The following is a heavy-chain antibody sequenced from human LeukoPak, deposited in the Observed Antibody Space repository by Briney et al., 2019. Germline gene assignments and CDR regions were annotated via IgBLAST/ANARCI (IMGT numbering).Heavy chain of an antibody. CDR2: ISAYNGNT. CDR3: ARGRGGKYCSGGSCYSYDYYYYYMDV. D-gene: IGHD2-15*01. V-gene: IGHV1-18*04. J-gene: IGHJ6*03. Sequence: ASVKVSCKASGYTFTGYYMHWVRQAPGQGLEWMGWISAYNGNTNYAQKLQGRVTMTTDTSTSTAYMGLSSLRSEDTAVYYCARGRGGKYCSGGSCYSYDYYYYYMDVWGKGTTVTVSS. CDR1: GYTFTGYY.